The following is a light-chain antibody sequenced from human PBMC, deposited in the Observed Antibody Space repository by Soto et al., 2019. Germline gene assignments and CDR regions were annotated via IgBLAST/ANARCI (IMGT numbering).Light chain of an antibody. CDR3: TSYTSSNTLI. CDR2: DVT. J-gene: IGLJ2*01. Sequence: QSALTQPASVSGSPGQSVTISCTGTSSDIGLYIYVSRYQQHPAKAPKLMVYDVTHRPSGVSNRCSGSKSGNTASLTISGLLVEDEADYYCTSYTSSNTLIFGGGTKLTVL. CDR1: SSDIGLYIY. V-gene: IGLV2-14*01.